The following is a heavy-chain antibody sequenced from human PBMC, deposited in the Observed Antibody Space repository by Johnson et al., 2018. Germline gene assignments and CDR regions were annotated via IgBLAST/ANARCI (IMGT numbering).Heavy chain of an antibody. CDR3: AKEGYGDYVGAFDI. CDR1: GFTFSSYG. D-gene: IGHD4-17*01. J-gene: IGHJ3*02. Sequence: VQLVESGGGVVQPGRSLRLSCAASGFTFSSYGMHWVRQAPGKGLEWVAVIWYDGSNKYYADSVKGRFTISRDNSKNTLYLKMNSLRAEDTAVYYCAKEGYGDYVGAFDIWGQGTMVTVSS. V-gene: IGHV3-33*06. CDR2: IWYDGSNK.